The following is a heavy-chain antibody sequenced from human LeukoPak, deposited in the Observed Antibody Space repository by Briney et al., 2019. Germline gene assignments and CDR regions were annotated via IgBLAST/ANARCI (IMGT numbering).Heavy chain of an antibody. J-gene: IGHJ4*02. CDR2: INPNSGRT. Sequence: WASVKLSCKASGYTFTSSDINWVRQAAGQGLEWMGWINPNSGRTGYAQKFQGRVTMTANTSISTAYMELSSLRFDDTAVYYCARGRSGLAAAGTYDYWGQGTLITVSS. CDR3: ARGRSGLAAAGTYDY. V-gene: IGHV1-8*01. D-gene: IGHD6-13*01. CDR1: GYTFTSSD.